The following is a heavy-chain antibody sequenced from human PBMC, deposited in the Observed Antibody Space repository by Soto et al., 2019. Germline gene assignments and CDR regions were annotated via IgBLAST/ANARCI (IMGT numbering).Heavy chain of an antibody. V-gene: IGHV4-31*03. D-gene: IGHD6-19*01. CDR3: ATDLEYSGWYHAFDI. Sequence: SETLSLTCTVSGGSISSGGYYWSWIRQHPGKGLEWIGYIYYSGSTYYNPSLKSRVTISVDTSKNQFSLKLSSVTAADTAVYYCATDLEYSGWYHAFDIWGQGTMVTVSS. CDR2: IYYSGST. J-gene: IGHJ3*02. CDR1: GGSISSGGYY.